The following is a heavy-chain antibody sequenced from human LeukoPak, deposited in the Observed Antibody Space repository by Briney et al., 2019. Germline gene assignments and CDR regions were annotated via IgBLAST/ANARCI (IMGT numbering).Heavy chain of an antibody. CDR2: FDPEDGET. V-gene: IGHV1-24*01. CDR3: ATAELGVLHCSGGSCYSSYYYYMDV. J-gene: IGHJ6*03. Sequence: GASVKVSCKVSGYTLTELSMHWVRQAPGKGLEWMGGFDPEDGETIYAQKFQGRVTMTEDTSTDTAYMELSSLRSEDTAVYYCATAELGVLHCSGGSCYSSYYYYMDVWGKGTTVAVSS. CDR1: GYTLTELS. D-gene: IGHD2-15*01.